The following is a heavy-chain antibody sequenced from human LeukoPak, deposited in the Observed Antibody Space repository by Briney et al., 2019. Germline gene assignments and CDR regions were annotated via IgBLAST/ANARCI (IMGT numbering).Heavy chain of an antibody. V-gene: IGHV1-8*03. CDR3: ARGRGYCSSTSCRNWFDP. J-gene: IGHJ5*02. CDR1: GYTFTSYD. CDR2: MNPNSGNT. Sequence: ASVKVSCKASGYTFTSYDINWVRQATGQGLEWMGWMNPNSGNTGYAQKFQGRVTITRNTSISTAYMELSSLRSEDTAVYYCARGRGYCSSTSCRNWFDPWGQGTLVTVSS. D-gene: IGHD2-2*01.